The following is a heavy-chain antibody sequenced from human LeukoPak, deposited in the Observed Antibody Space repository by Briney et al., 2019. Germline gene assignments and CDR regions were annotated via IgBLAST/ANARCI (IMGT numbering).Heavy chain of an antibody. CDR1: GFTFSSYA. Sequence: GGSLRLSCAASGFTFSSYAMHWVRQAPGKGLEWVAVISYDGSNKYYADSVKGRFTISRDNSKNTLYLQMNSLRAEDTAVYYCARDSAKLRGVSITYFDSWGQGTLVIVSS. CDR2: ISYDGSNK. J-gene: IGHJ4*02. D-gene: IGHD3-10*01. V-gene: IGHV3-30-3*01. CDR3: ARDSAKLRGVSITYFDS.